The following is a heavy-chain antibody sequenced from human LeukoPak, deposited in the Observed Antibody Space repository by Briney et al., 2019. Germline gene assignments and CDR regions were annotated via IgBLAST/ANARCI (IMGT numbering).Heavy chain of an antibody. D-gene: IGHD2-2*01. CDR1: GFTFDDYA. V-gene: IGHV3-9*03. CDR2: ISWNSGSI. J-gene: IGHJ5*02. CDR3: ARSAVPAAMGEYNWFDP. Sequence: GRSLRLSCAASGFTFDDYAMHWVRQAPGKGLEWVSGISWNSGSIGYADSVKGRFTISRDNAKNSLYLQMNSLRAEDMAMYYCARSAVPAAMGEYNWFDPWGQGTLVTVSS.